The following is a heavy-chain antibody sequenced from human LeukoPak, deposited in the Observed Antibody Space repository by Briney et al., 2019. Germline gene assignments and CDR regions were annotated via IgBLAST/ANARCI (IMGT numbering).Heavy chain of an antibody. V-gene: IGHV3-74*01. Sequence: GGSLRLSCAAAGFTFSSHWMHWVRQAPGKWLVWVSRINSDGSSTSYADSVKGRYTISRDNAKNTLYLQMNSLRVEDTAVYYCARGPANSGYGVDYWGQGTLVTVSS. CDR2: INSDGSST. J-gene: IGHJ4*02. D-gene: IGHD5-12*01. CDR1: GFTFSSHW. CDR3: ARGPANSGYGVDY.